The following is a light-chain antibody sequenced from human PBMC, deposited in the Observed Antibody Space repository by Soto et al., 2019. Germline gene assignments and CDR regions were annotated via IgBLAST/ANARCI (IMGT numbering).Light chain of an antibody. J-gene: IGKJ2*01. CDR1: QSVSSSY. CDR2: GAS. CDR3: QPYGSSPYT. V-gene: IGKV3-20*01. Sequence: EIVLTQSPGTMSLSPGERATLSCRASQSVSSSYLAWNQQKPGQAPRLLIYGASRRANGIPDRFSGSGSGTDFTLTISRLDPEDFAVYYCQPYGSSPYTLSQETKLEIK.